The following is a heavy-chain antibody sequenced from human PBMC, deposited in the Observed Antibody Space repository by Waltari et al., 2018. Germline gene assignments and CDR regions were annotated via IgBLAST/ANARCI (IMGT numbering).Heavy chain of an antibody. CDR1: GGSISSSSYY. D-gene: IGHD2-21*01. CDR2: IYYSGST. CDR3: ARGRVAIGDY. J-gene: IGHJ4*02. Sequence: QLQLQESGPGLVKPSEPLSLPCTVSGGSISSSSYYWGWIRQPPGKGLEWIGSIYYSGSTYYNPSLKSRVTISVDTSKNQFSLKLSSVTAADTAVYYCARGRVAIGDYWGQGTLVTVSS. V-gene: IGHV4-39*07.